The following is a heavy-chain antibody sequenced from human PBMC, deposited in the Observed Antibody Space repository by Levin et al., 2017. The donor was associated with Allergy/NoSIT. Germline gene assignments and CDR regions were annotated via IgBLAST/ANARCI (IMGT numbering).Heavy chain of an antibody. V-gene: IGHV1-2*02. Sequence: ASVKVSCKASGYTFTGYYMHWVRQAPGQGLEWMGWINPNSGGTNYAQKFQGRVTMTRDTSISTAYMELSRLRSDDTAVYYCARVFDYDFWSGSLLTTYYYYGMDVWGKGTTVTVSS. J-gene: IGHJ6*04. D-gene: IGHD3-3*01. CDR2: INPNSGGT. CDR3: ARVFDYDFWSGSLLTTYYYYGMDV. CDR1: GYTFTGYY.